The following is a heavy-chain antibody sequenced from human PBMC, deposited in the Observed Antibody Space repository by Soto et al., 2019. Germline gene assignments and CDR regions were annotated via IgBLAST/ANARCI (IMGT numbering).Heavy chain of an antibody. V-gene: IGHV3-23*01. CDR3: AKRAYSGSYYSAFEI. CDR1: GFTFTTYG. CDR2: ISGGGDYT. D-gene: IGHD1-26*01. Sequence: GGSLRLSCAASGFTFTTYGMSWVRQAPGKGLEWVSGISGGGDYTYYADSVKGRFTISRDNSKNTVYLQMNSLRADDTAVYYCAKRAYSGSYYSAFEIWGQGTMVTVSS. J-gene: IGHJ3*02.